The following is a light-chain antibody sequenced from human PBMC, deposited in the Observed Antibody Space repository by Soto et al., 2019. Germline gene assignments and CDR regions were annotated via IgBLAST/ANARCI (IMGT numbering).Light chain of an antibody. CDR3: QQSYSTPLT. Sequence: DIPMTQSPPSLSASVGDRVTLTCRASQSISAYLNWYQQRPGKAPKLLIHGSTSLQSGVPSRFSGTGSGTDFTLTISSLQPEDFATYYCQQSYSTPLTFGGGTKVEIK. V-gene: IGKV1-39*01. CDR1: QSISAY. CDR2: GST. J-gene: IGKJ4*01.